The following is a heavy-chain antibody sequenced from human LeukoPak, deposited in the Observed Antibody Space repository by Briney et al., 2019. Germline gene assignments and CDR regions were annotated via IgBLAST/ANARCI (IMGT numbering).Heavy chain of an antibody. Sequence: ASVKVSCKASGYTFTSYDINWVRQATGQGLEWMGWMNPNSGNTGYAQKFQGRVTMTRNTSISTAYMELSSLRSEDTAVYYCARGSGSFLSFDYWGQGTLVTVSS. CDR1: GYTFTSYD. V-gene: IGHV1-8*01. D-gene: IGHD1-26*01. J-gene: IGHJ4*02. CDR3: ARGSGSFLSFDY. CDR2: MNPNSGNT.